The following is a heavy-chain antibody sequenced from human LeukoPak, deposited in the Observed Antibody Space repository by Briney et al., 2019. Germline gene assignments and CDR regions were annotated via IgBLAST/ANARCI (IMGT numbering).Heavy chain of an antibody. CDR2: INPNSGGT. J-gene: IGHJ4*02. Sequence: ASVKVSCKASGYTLTGYYMHWVRQAPGQGLEWMGWINPNSGGTNYAQKFQGRVTMTRDTSISTAYMELSRLRSDDTAVYYCARGAHYHDSSEGFDYWGQGTLVTVSS. CDR1: GYTLTGYY. CDR3: ARGAHYHDSSEGFDY. V-gene: IGHV1-2*02. D-gene: IGHD3-22*01.